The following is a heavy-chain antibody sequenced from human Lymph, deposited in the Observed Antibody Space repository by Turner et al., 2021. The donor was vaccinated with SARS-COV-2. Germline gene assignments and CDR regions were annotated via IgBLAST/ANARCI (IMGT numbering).Heavy chain of an antibody. CDR3: ARETVNNWVDP. D-gene: IGHD2-21*02. Sequence: QVQLQESGPILVKPLQTLSLPCTVSGGSMNSNYWSWIRQPPGKRLEWIGYIYYRGSTNYNPSPESRVTISVDTSRNQFSLNLTSVTAADTAIYYCARETVNNWVDPWGQGTLVTVSS. CDR1: GGSMNSNY. CDR2: IYYRGST. J-gene: IGHJ5*02. V-gene: IGHV4-59*01.